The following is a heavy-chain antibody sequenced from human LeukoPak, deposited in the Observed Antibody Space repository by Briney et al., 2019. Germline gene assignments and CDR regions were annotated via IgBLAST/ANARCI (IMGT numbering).Heavy chain of an antibody. CDR1: GGSISSGDYY. J-gene: IGHJ4*02. Sequence: SETLSLTCTVSGGSISSGDYYWSWIRQPPGKGLEWIGYIYYSGSTNYNPSLKSRVTISVDTSKNQFSLKLSSVTAADTAVYYCASARYDILTGYHYWGQGTLVTVSS. D-gene: IGHD3-9*01. CDR2: IYYSGST. V-gene: IGHV4-61*08. CDR3: ASARYDILTGYHY.